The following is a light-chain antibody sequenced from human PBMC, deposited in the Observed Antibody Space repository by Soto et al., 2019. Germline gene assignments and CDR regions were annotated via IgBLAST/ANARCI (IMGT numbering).Light chain of an antibody. V-gene: IGKV3-15*01. Sequence: ETVMTQSPVTLSLSPGDRATLSCRASHSVRSNLAWYQQTPGQPPRLLIYAASTRPTGIPGRFSGSGSGTEFTLTISSLQSEDSAVYYCQQYNDWPPLTFGGGTKVEIK. CDR2: AAS. CDR1: HSVRSN. CDR3: QQYNDWPPLT. J-gene: IGKJ4*01.